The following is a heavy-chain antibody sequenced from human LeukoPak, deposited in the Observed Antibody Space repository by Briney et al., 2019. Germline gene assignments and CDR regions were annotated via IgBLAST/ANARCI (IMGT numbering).Heavy chain of an antibody. D-gene: IGHD1-26*01. CDR3: ARPPYSGSPNRFDY. V-gene: IGHV3-30*03. CDR2: ISYDGSNK. Sequence: PGGSLRLSCAASGFTFSSYSMNWVRQAPGKGLEWVAVISYDGSNKYYADSVKGRFTISRDNSKNTLYLQMNSLRAEDTAVYYCARPPYSGSPNRFDYWGQGTLVTVSS. J-gene: IGHJ4*02. CDR1: GFTFSSYS.